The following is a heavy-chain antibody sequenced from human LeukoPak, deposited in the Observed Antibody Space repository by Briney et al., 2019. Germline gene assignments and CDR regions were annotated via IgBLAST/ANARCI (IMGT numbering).Heavy chain of an antibody. V-gene: IGHV1-8*01. CDR1: GYTFNSYD. CDR3: ARRRCGGDCYSDGFDA. CDR2: VHPDSENA. Sequence: ASVKVSCKASGYTFNSYDISWVRQATGQGLEWMGWVHPDSENAGHAQKFQGRVTMTWDTSITTAYMELSSLRSEDTAVYYCARRRCGGDCYSDGFDAWGQGTVVTVSS. D-gene: IGHD2-21*02. J-gene: IGHJ3*01.